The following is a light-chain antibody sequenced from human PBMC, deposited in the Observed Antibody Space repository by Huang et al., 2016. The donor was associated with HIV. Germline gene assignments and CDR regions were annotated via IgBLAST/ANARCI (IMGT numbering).Light chain of an antibody. Sequence: DVQLTQSPSSLSAAVGDAITMTCRASQNIVYSLNWFQQRPGQAPKALVYAASRLHAGVPSKFSATGFQTNFTLSISGLGPEDFATYYCQQSKTLPRTYGGGTKVDI. CDR3: QQSKTLPRT. J-gene: IGKJ4*01. CDR1: QNIVYS. CDR2: AAS. V-gene: IGKV1-16*02.